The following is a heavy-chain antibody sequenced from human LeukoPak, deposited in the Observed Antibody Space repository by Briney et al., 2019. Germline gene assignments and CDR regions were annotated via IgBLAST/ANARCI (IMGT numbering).Heavy chain of an antibody. Sequence: PGGTLRLSCAASGFTFSSYGMSWVRQAPGKGLEWVSAISGSGGSTYYADSVKGRFTISRDNSKNSLYLQMNSLRAEDTAVYYCARDSHIVVVTAIHPNFDYWGQGTLVTASS. D-gene: IGHD2-21*02. CDR2: ISGSGGST. V-gene: IGHV3-23*01. CDR1: GFTFSSYG. CDR3: ARDSHIVVVTAIHPNFDY. J-gene: IGHJ4*02.